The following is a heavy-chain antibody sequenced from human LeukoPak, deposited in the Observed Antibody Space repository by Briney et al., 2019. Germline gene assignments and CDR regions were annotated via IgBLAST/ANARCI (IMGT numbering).Heavy chain of an antibody. CDR2: MYYRGRS. Sequence: PSETLSLTCTVSGGSLSNYYWSWIRQPPGKGLEWLGYMYYRGRSNYNPSLKSRVTISVDTSKDQFSLKLSSVTAADTAVYYCARVVITFGGVIVYFDYWGQGTLVTVSS. D-gene: IGHD3-16*02. J-gene: IGHJ4*02. V-gene: IGHV4-59*12. CDR1: GGSLSNYY. CDR3: ARVVITFGGVIVYFDY.